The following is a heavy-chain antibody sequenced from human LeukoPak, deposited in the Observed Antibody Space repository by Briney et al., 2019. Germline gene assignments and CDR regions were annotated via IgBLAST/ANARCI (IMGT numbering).Heavy chain of an antibody. V-gene: IGHV4-59*08. CDR1: GGSMSSYY. Sequence: SETLSLTCTVSGGSMSSYYWNWIRQPPGKGLEWIGYISYSGSTNYNPSLKSRITISVDTSKNQFSLQLSSVTAADTAVYYCARSGVTALSWVDPWGQGTLVTVSS. D-gene: IGHD2-21*02. J-gene: IGHJ5*02. CDR2: ISYSGST. CDR3: ARSGVTALSWVDP.